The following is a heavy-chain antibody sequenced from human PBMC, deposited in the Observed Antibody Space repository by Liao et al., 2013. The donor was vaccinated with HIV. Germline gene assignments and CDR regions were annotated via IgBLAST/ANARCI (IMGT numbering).Heavy chain of an antibody. CDR1: GGSINSDDYS. V-gene: IGHV4-30-2*05. J-gene: IGHJ6*03. Sequence: QLQLQESGSGLVKPSETLSLSCAVSGGSINSDDYSWNWIRQTPEKGLEWIGYIYYSGINNYNPSFQSRLNITVDTSKNQFSLQLTSVTAADTAVYYCARTISKDYQYYMDVWGNGTTVTVSS. CDR3: ARTISKDYQYYMDV. CDR2: IYYSGIN. D-gene: IGHD3-3*02.